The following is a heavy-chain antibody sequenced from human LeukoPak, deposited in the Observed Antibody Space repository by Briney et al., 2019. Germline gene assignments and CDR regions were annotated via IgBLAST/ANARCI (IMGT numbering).Heavy chain of an antibody. J-gene: IGHJ4*02. V-gene: IGHV4-39*01. CDR3: ARRSTYYDFWSGYDY. CDR1: GGSISSSSYY. CDR2: IYYSGST. D-gene: IGHD3-3*01. Sequence: PSETLSLTCIVSGGSISSSSYYWGGIRQPPGRGLEWIGSIYYSGSTYYNPSLKSRVTISVDTSKNQFSLKLSSVTAADTAVYYCARRSTYYDFWSGYDYWGQGTLVTVSS.